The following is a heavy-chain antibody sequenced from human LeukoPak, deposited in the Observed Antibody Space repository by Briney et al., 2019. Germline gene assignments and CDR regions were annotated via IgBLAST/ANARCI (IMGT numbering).Heavy chain of an antibody. CDR3: ARAPLTSGSPFDY. CDR1: GDSVSSNSAA. J-gene: IGHJ4*02. V-gene: IGHV6-1*01. CDR2: TYYRSKWYN. D-gene: IGHD1-26*01. Sequence: SQTLSLTCAISGDSVSSNSAAWNWMRQSPSRGLEWLGRTYYRSKWYNDYAVSVKSRITINPDTSKNQFSLQLNSVTPEDTAVYYCARAPLTSGSPFDYWGQGTLVTVSS.